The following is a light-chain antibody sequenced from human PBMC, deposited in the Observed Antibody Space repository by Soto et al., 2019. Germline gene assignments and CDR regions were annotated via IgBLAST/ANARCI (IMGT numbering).Light chain of an antibody. J-gene: IGKJ1*01. CDR2: KAS. Sequence: DIQMTQSPSTLSASVGDRVTITCRASQNVNNCLAWYQQKPGKAPKLLIHKASNLESGVPSRFSGSGSGIVFSLTISSLQPDDFATYYCQQYNSYWTFGQGTKVEIK. V-gene: IGKV1-5*03. CDR1: QNVNNC. CDR3: QQYNSYWT.